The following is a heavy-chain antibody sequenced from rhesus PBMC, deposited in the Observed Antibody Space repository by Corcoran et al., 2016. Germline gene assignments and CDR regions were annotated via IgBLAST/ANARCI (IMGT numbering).Heavy chain of an antibody. CDR2: IYGMTGFA. Sequence: QVQLQESGPGLVKPSETLSLICAVSGDSISSNYWSWIRRSPGKGLEWIGYIYGMTGFASAHPSLMVRFPFPTDASNAQFSLKLRAGTAADAAGYYCARNGGGAGGPKYYGLDSWGQGVVVTVSS. CDR1: GDSISSNY. J-gene: IGHJ6*01. D-gene: IGHD6-25*01. CDR3: ARNGGGAGGPKYYGLDS. V-gene: IGHV4-147*01.